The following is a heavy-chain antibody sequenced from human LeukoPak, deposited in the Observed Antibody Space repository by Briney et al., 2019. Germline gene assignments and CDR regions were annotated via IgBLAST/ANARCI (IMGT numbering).Heavy chain of an antibody. CDR2: INAGNGNT. CDR1: GYTFTSYA. CDR3: ARTGTVLWFGELFNFDY. V-gene: IGHV1-3*01. J-gene: IGHJ4*02. Sequence: ASVKVSCKASGYTFTSYAMHWVRPAPGQRLEWMGWINAGNGNTKYSQKFQGRVTMTTDTSTSTAYMELRSLRSDDTAVYYCARTGTVLWFGELFNFDYWGQGTLVTVSS. D-gene: IGHD3-10*01.